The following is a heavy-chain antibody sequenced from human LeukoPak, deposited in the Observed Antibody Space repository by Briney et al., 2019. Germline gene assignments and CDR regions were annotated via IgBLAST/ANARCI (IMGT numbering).Heavy chain of an antibody. CDR1: GGSISDYY. V-gene: IGHV4-4*07. D-gene: IGHD6-13*01. CDR2: IYTTGST. Sequence: SETLSLTCTVSGGSISDYYWSWIRQPAGKGLEWIGRIYTTGSTDYNPSLKSRVTMSVDTSKNQFSLKLSSVTAADTAVYYCARASGSSWYYYYGMDVWGQGTTVTVSS. J-gene: IGHJ6*02. CDR3: ARASGSSWYYYYGMDV.